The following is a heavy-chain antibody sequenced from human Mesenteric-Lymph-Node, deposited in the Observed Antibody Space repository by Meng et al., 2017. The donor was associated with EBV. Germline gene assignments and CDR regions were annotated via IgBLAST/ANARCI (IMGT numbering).Heavy chain of an antibody. V-gene: IGHV4-39*07. CDR3: ATPGSGWYYFDY. D-gene: IGHD6-19*01. CDR2: MYYNGSP. Sequence: HLQQQEPGPGLLKPSETLSLTCTVSGGSIGRNDYYWGGIRQPPGKGLEWIGSMYYNGSPSYSPSLKSRVTISVDTSKNQFSLKLNSVTAADTAVYYCATPGSGWYYFDYWGQGNLVTVSS. CDR1: GGSIGRNDYY. J-gene: IGHJ4*02.